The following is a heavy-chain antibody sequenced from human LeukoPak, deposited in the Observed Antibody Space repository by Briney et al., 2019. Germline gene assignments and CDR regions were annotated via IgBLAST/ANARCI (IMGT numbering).Heavy chain of an antibody. CDR2: ISAYNGNT. CDR1: GYTCTSYG. V-gene: IGHV1-18*01. CDR3: ARGPHIVVVPAANDY. Sequence: GASVKVPCKASGYTCTSYGISWVRLAPGQGLAWMGWISAYNGNTNYAQKLQGRVTMTTDTSTSTAYMELRSLRSDDTAVYYCARGPHIVVVPAANDYWGQGTLVTVSS. J-gene: IGHJ4*02. D-gene: IGHD2-2*01.